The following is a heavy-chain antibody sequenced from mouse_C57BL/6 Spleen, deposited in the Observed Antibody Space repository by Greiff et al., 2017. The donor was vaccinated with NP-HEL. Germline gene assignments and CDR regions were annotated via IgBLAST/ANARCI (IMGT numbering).Heavy chain of an antibody. D-gene: IGHD2-10*02. V-gene: IGHV5-16*01. CDR1: GFTFSDYY. J-gene: IGHJ1*03. CDR2: INYDGSST. CDR3: ARVRGYGHWYFDV. Sequence: EVMLVESEGGLVQPGSSMKLSCTASGFTFSDYYMAWVRQVPEKGLEWVANINYDGSSTYYLDSLKSRFIISRDNAKNILYLQMSSLKSEDTATYYCARVRGYGHWYFDVWGTGTTVTVSS.